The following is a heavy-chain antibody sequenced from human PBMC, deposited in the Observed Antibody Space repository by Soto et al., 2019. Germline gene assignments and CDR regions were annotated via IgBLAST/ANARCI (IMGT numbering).Heavy chain of an antibody. CDR2: ISYDGSNK. Sequence: GGSLRLSCAASGFTFSSYAMHWVRQAPGKGLEWVAVISYDGSNKYYADSVKGRFTISRDNSKNTLYLQMNSLRAEDTAVYYCAREAKQWLVFWNYYGMDVWGQGTTVTVYS. CDR1: GFTFSSYA. CDR3: AREAKQWLVFWNYYGMDV. V-gene: IGHV3-30-3*01. J-gene: IGHJ6*02. D-gene: IGHD6-19*01.